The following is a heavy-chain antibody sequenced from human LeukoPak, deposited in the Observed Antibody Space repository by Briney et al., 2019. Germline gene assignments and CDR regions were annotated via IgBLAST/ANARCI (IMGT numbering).Heavy chain of an antibody. Sequence: ASVKVSCKASGYTFINYGISWVRQAPGQGLEWMGWISSYNGNTIYAQKLQGRVTMTTDTSTSTAYMELRSLRSDDTAVYYCARESYGGGTPDYWGQGTLVTVSS. V-gene: IGHV1-18*01. CDR3: ARESYGGGTPDY. CDR1: GYTFINYG. CDR2: ISSYNGNT. D-gene: IGHD3-16*01. J-gene: IGHJ4*02.